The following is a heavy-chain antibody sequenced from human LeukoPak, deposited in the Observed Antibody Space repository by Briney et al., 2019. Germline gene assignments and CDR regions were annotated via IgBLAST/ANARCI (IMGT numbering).Heavy chain of an antibody. V-gene: IGHV4-4*09. CDR2: IYTSGST. Sequence: SETLSLTCTVSGGSISSYYWSWIRQPPGKGLEWIGYIYTSGSTNYNPSLKSRGTISIDTSKNQFALKLSPVTAADASAAYSSRGDYYDSTAYFDYWGQGTLVTVSS. J-gene: IGHJ4*02. CDR3: SRGDYYDSTAYFDY. CDR1: GGSISSYY. D-gene: IGHD3-22*01.